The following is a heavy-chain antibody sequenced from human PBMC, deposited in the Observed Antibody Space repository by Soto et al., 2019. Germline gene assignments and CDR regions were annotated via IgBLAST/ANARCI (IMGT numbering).Heavy chain of an antibody. D-gene: IGHD2-2*01. CDR1: DFTFSSSY. CDR3: ARAPPYCSSTSCPGTFDI. Sequence: GSLRLAGAASDFTFSSSYMTWVRQAPGTGLEWVSVIYSGGSTYYADSVRGRFTISRDNSKNTLYLQMNSLRAEDTAVYYCARAPPYCSSTSCPGTFDIWGQGTMVTVSS. J-gene: IGHJ3*02. CDR2: IYSGGST. V-gene: IGHV3-53*01.